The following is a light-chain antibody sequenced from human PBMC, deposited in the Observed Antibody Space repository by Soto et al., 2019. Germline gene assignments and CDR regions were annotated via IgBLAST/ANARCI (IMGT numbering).Light chain of an antibody. J-gene: IGKJ1*01. CDR3: QQYGSSPET. CDR1: QSVSSSQ. Sequence: EIVLTQSPGTLSLSPGERATLSCGASQSVSSSQLAWYQQRPGQAPRLLMYDAFIRATGIPDRFSGSGSGTDFTLTISRLEPEDFAVYYCQQYGSSPETFGQGTKVDIK. CDR2: DAF. V-gene: IGKV3-20*01.